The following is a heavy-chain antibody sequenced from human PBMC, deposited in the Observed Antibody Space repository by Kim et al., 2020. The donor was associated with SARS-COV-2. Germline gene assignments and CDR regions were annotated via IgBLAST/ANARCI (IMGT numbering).Heavy chain of an antibody. D-gene: IGHD5-12*01. J-gene: IGHJ5*02. Sequence: YNPSLKSRVTISVDTSKNQFSLKLSSVTAADTAVYYCARHGRDGYTGFDPWGQGTLVTVSS. CDR3: ARHGRDGYTGFDP. V-gene: IGHV4-39*01.